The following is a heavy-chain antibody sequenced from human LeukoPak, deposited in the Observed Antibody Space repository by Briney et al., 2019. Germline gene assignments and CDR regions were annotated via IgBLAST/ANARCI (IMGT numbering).Heavy chain of an antibody. CDR2: ISGSGGST. Sequence: AGGSLRLSCAASGFTFSSYAMSWVRQAPGKGLEWVSAISGSGGSTYYADSVKGRFTISRDNSKNTLYLQMNSLRAEDTAVYYCAKSDCSSTSCSYYYYYGMTSGAKGPRSPSPQ. CDR1: GFTFSSYA. V-gene: IGHV3-23*01. CDR3: AKSDCSSTSCSYYYYYGMTS. D-gene: IGHD2-2*01. J-gene: IGHJ6*04.